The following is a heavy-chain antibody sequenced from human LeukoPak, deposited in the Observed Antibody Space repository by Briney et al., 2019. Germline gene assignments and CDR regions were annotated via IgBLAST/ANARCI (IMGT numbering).Heavy chain of an antibody. CDR3: ARHSSSAWYYYFNY. CDR1: GGSISNSNYY. Sequence: PSETLSLTCTVSGGSISNSNYYWGWIRQPPGKGLEWIGGAYYSGTTYYSPSLKSRVTISVDTSRNHFSLNLNSVTAADTAAYYCARHSSSAWYYYFNYWGQGSFVTVSS. D-gene: IGHD6-19*01. J-gene: IGHJ4*02. CDR2: AYYSGTT. V-gene: IGHV4-39*01.